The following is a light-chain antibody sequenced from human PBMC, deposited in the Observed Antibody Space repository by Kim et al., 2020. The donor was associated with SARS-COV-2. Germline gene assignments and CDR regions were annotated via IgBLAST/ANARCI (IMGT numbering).Light chain of an antibody. CDR3: QQYNNWPYT. Sequence: VPPGERATLSCRASQSVSSNLAWYQQKPGQAPRLLIYGASTRATGIPARFSGSGSGTEFTLTISSLQSEDFAVYYCQQYNNWPYTFGQGTKLEI. CDR1: QSVSSN. CDR2: GAS. V-gene: IGKV3-15*01. J-gene: IGKJ2*01.